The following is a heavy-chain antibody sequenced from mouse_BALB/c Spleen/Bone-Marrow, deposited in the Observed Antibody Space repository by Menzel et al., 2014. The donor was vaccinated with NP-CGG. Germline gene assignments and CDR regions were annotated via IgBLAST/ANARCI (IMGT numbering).Heavy chain of an antibody. CDR3: ARKGAMITHYYATDY. V-gene: IGHV5-17*02. J-gene: IGHJ4*01. D-gene: IGHD2-4*01. CDR1: GFTFSSFG. CDR2: ISNGSSPI. Sequence: EVKLEESGGGLVQPGGSRKLSCAASGFTFSSFGMHWVRQAPEKGLEWVAYISNGSSPIYYADTVKGRFTISRDNPKNTLFLQMTSLRSEDTAMYYCARKGAMITHYYATDYWGQGTSVTVYS.